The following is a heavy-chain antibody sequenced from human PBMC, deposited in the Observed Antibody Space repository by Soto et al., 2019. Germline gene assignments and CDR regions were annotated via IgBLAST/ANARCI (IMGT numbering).Heavy chain of an antibody. Sequence: EVQLVESGGSLVQPGGSLRLSCAASGFIFSSYWMHWVRQGPGKGPVWVSRISSDGRTTTYADSVRGRFIVSRDNAKNTLYLQMNSLRAEDTAVYYCAKDLMTTVTSRYYYGMDVWGQGTTVTVSS. V-gene: IGHV3-74*03. CDR2: ISSDGRTT. CDR1: GFIFSSYW. D-gene: IGHD4-4*01. CDR3: AKDLMTTVTSRYYYGMDV. J-gene: IGHJ6*02.